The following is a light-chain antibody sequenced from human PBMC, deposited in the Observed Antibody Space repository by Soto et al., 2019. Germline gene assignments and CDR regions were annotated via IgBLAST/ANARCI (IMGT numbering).Light chain of an antibody. CDR3: QQANSFPIT. V-gene: IGKV1-12*01. CDR1: QGIRSW. Sequence: IQLTQSPSSLSASVGDRLTITCRASQGIRSWLAWYQKKAGKAPKLLIYAASSLQSGVPSRLRGSGYGTDFTLTVSSMQPEDFETYYCQQANSFPITFGQGTRLEIK. J-gene: IGKJ5*01. CDR2: AAS.